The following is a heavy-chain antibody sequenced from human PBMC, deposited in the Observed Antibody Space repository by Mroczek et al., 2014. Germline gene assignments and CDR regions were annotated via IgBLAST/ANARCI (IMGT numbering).Heavy chain of an antibody. CDR3: AKGWEANWKPGVIFDH. J-gene: IGHJ4*02. Sequence: VQLVESGGGLVHPGKSLRLSCAASGYTFGDYAIHWVRQAPGKGLEWVSGISWNSAGLGYADSVKGRFSISRDNAKNSLYLQMNSLRIEDTAFYYCAKGWEANWKPGVIFDHWGQGTLVTVSS. CDR2: ISWNSAGL. V-gene: IGHV3-9*01. CDR1: GYTFGDYA. D-gene: IGHD1-20*01.